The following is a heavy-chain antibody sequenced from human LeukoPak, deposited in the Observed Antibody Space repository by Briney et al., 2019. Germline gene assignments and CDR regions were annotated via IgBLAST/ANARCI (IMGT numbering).Heavy chain of an antibody. CDR2: IYYSGST. J-gene: IGHJ4*02. D-gene: IGHD2-21*01. Sequence: SETLSLTCTVSGGSISSYYWSWIRQPPGKGPEWIGYIYYSGSTNYNPSLKSRVTISVDTSKNQFSLKLSSVTAADTAVYYCARGYSELSFWGQGTLVTVSS. V-gene: IGHV4-59*01. CDR1: GGSISSYY. CDR3: ARGYSELSF.